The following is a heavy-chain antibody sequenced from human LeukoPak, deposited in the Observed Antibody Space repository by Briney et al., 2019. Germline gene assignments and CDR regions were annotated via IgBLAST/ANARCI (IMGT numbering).Heavy chain of an antibody. CDR2: FDPEDGET. CDR1: GYTLTELS. V-gene: IGHV1-24*01. Sequence: ASVKVSCKVSGYTLTELSMHWVRQAPGKGLEWMGGFDPEDGETIYAQKFQGRVTMTEDTSTDTAYMELSSLRSEDTAVYYCATAAIFEVVTWFDYWGQGILVTVSS. CDR3: ATAAIFEVVTWFDY. J-gene: IGHJ4*02. D-gene: IGHD3-3*01.